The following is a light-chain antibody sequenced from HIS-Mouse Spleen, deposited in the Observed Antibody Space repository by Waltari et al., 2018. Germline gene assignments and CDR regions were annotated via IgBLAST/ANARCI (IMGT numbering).Light chain of an antibody. V-gene: IGLV1-47*01. CDR2: RNN. CDR3: AAWDDSLSGWV. Sequence: QSVLTQPPSASGTPGQRVTISCSGSSSNIGSNYVYWYQQLPGTAPKLLIYRNNRRPSGVPDRFSGSTSGTSASLAISGLRSEDEADYYCAAWDDSLSGWVFGGGTKLTVL. J-gene: IGLJ3*02. CDR1: SSNIGSNY.